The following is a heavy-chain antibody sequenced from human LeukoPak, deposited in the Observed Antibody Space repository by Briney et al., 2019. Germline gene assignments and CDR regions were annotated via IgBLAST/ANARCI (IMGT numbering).Heavy chain of an antibody. CDR2: IHDRGST. D-gene: IGHD4-23*01. CDR3: ARGDYDGWFDP. Sequence: SETLSLTCTVSGGFNRNYYWTWIRQPPGKGLEWIGFIHDRGSTNYNPSLKSRVTISVDTSRKQFSLKLSSVTPADMAVYFCARGDYDGWFDPWGQGTLVTVSS. CDR1: GGFNRNYY. J-gene: IGHJ5*02. V-gene: IGHV4-59*01.